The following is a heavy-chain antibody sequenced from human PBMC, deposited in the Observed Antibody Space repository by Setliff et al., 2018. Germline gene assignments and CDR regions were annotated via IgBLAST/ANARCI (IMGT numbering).Heavy chain of an antibody. CDR2: IHHSGST. CDR1: GGSFSDYW. V-gene: IGHV4-34*01. Sequence: PSETLSLTFAVYGGSFSDYWWSWIRQLPGKGLEWIAEIHHSGSTNFHPSLKSRVAISVDPSKNQFYLNLRSVTAADTAVYFCARGTKTMVINYWYFDVWGRGTPVTVSS. CDR3: ARGTKTMVINYWYFDV. J-gene: IGHJ2*01. D-gene: IGHD4-17*01.